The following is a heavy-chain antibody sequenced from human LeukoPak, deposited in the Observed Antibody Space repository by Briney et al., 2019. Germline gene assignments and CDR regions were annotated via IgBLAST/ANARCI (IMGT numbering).Heavy chain of an antibody. V-gene: IGHV3-23*01. J-gene: IGHJ3*02. CDR3: AKGSGSYYDAFDI. D-gene: IGHD1-26*01. CDR2: ISGSGGST. Sequence: GGSLRLSCAASGFTFSSYVMSWVRKAPGKGLEWVSAISGSGGSTYYADSVKGRFTISRDNSKNTLYLQMNSLRAEDTAVYYCAKGSGSYYDAFDIWGQGTMVTVSS. CDR1: GFTFSSYV.